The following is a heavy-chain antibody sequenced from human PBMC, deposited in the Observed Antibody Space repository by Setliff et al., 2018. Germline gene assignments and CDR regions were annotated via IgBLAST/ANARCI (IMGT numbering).Heavy chain of an antibody. CDR2: IIPIFGTA. CDR1: GGTFSSYA. CDR3: ARDLIDPDYGDYLSFYYYGMDV. J-gene: IGHJ6*02. Sequence: SVKVSCKASGGTFSSYAISWVRQAPGQGLEWMGGIIPIFGTANYAQKSQGRVTITADESTSTAYMELSSLRSEDTAVYYCARDLIDPDYGDYLSFYYYGMDVWGQGTTVTVSS. V-gene: IGHV1-69*13. D-gene: IGHD4-17*01.